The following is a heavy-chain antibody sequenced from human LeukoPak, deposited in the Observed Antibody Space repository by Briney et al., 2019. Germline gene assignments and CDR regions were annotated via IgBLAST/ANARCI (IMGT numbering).Heavy chain of an antibody. CDR3: AKGGYYYYMDV. J-gene: IGHJ6*03. V-gene: IGHV3-66*01. CDR2: IYSGGST. D-gene: IGHD3-10*01. Sequence: GGSLRLSCAASEFSVGSNYMTWVRQAPGKGLEWVSLIYSGGSTYYADSVKGRFTISRDNSKNTLYLQMNSLRAEDTAVYYCAKGGYYYYMDVWGKGTTVTISS. CDR1: EFSVGSNY.